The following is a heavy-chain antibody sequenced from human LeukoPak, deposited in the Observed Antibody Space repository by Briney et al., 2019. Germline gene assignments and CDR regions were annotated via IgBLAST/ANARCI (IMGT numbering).Heavy chain of an antibody. D-gene: IGHD6-19*01. CDR1: GGSISSYY. J-gene: IGHJ3*02. V-gene: IGHV4-59*01. Sequence: SETLSLTCTVSGGSISSYYWSWIRQPPGKGLEWIGYIYYSGTINYNPSLKSRVTISVDTSKNQFSLKLSSVTAADTAVYYCARDMAGTDAFDIWGQGTMVTVSS. CDR2: IYYSGTI. CDR3: ARDMAGTDAFDI.